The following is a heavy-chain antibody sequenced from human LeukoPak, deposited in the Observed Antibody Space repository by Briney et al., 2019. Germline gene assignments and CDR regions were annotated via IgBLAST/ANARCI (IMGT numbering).Heavy chain of an antibody. V-gene: IGHV1-8*01. D-gene: IGHD6-13*01. CDR1: GYTFTSYD. CDR2: MNPNSGNT. Sequence: ASVKVSCQASGYTFTSYDINWVRQATGQGLEWMGWMNPNSGNTGYAQKFQGRVTMTRNTSISTAYMELSSLRSEDTAVYYCARVRADYSSSWYGNWFDPWGQGTLVTVSS. CDR3: ARVRADYSSSWYGNWFDP. J-gene: IGHJ5*02.